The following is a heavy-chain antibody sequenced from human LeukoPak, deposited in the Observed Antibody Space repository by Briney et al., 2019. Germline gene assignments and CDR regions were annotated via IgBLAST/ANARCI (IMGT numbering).Heavy chain of an antibody. CDR3: AREVAASGLGYFDY. V-gene: IGHV3-53*01. CDR2: IYSGGST. Sequence: GGSLRLSCAASGFTVSNNYMSWVRQAPGKGLEWVSLIYSGGSTYYANSVKGRFTISRDDSQNTLYLQMNSLRAEDTAVYYCAREVAASGLGYFDYWGQGTLVTVSS. CDR1: GFTVSNNY. J-gene: IGHJ4*02. D-gene: IGHD3-16*01.